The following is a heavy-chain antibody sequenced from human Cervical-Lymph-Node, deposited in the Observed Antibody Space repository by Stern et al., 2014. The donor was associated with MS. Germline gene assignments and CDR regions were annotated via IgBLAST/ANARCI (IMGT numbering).Heavy chain of an antibody. V-gene: IGHV3-30*17. CDR1: GFIFSNYA. D-gene: IGHD2-8*02. CDR3: ARGTGEFDY. Sequence: QVQLVESAGGVVQPGRSLRLSCAASGFIFSNYAMHWVRQAPAKGLEWVAVISYDGRNQYYVDSVKGRFTISRDNSKNTLYLQMNSLRGEDTAVYYCARGTGEFDYWGQGALVTVSS. CDR2: ISYDGRNQ. J-gene: IGHJ4*02.